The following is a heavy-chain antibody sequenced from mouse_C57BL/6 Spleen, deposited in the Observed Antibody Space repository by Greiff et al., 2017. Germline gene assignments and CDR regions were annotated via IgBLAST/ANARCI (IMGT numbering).Heavy chain of an antibody. CDR3: ARRDGYDGWYFDY. CDR2: IDPSDSYT. J-gene: IGHJ1*03. D-gene: IGHD2-2*01. Sequence: QVQLQQSGAELVMPGASVKLSCKASGYTFTSYWMHWVKQRPGQGLEWIGEIDPSDSYTNYNQKFKGKSTLTVDKSSSTAYMQLSSLTSEDYSVYFCARRDGYDGWYFDYWGTGTTVTVSS. CDR1: GYTFTSYW. V-gene: IGHV1-69*01.